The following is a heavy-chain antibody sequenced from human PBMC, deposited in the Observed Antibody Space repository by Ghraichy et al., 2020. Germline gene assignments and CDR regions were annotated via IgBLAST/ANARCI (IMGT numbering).Heavy chain of an antibody. D-gene: IGHD3-10*01. J-gene: IGHJ4*02. CDR1: GFTFSSYW. Sequence: GGSLRLSCAASGFTFSSYWMHWVRQAPGKGLVWVSRINTDGSSTTYAASVKGRFTISRDNAKNTLFLQMNSLRAEDTAVYYCVRPFYNSPDNFGQGTLVTASS. CDR3: VRPFYNSPDN. CDR2: INTDGSST. V-gene: IGHV3-74*01.